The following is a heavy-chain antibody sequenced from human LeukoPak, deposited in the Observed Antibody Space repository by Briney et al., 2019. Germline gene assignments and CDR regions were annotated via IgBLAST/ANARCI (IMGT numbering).Heavy chain of an antibody. V-gene: IGHV3-23*01. CDR1: GFTFSSYA. Sequence: GGSLRLSCAASGFTFSSYAMSWVRQAPGKGLEWVSAISGSGGSTYYADSVKGRFTISRDNAKNSLYLQMNSLRAEDTALYYCAREVSEGFDFWGQGTLVTVSS. J-gene: IGHJ4*02. D-gene: IGHD3-22*01. CDR2: ISGSGGST. CDR3: AREVSEGFDF.